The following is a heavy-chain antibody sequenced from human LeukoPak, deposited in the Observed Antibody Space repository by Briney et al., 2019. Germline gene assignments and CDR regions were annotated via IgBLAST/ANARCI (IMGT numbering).Heavy chain of an antibody. Sequence: GGSLRLSCAASGFTFSSYEMNWVRQAPGKGLEWVSYTTNSGLTIYYADSVKGRFTVSKGNAKNSLYLQMNSLRAEDTAIYYCARGRAMAVFDAFDIWGHGTMVTVSS. D-gene: IGHD5-18*01. J-gene: IGHJ3*02. V-gene: IGHV3-48*03. CDR3: ARGRAMAVFDAFDI. CDR1: GFTFSSYE. CDR2: TTNSGLTI.